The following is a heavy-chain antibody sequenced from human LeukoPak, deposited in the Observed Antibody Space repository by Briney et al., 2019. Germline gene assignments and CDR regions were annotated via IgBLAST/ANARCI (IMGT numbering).Heavy chain of an antibody. V-gene: IGHV4-59*12. CDR1: GGSISSYY. J-gene: IGHJ4*02. CDR3: ARRGVWIQLWVDY. Sequence: SETLSLTCTVSGGSISSYYWSWIRQPPGKGLEWIGYIYYSGSTNYNPSLKSRVTISVDTSKNQFSLKLSSVTAADTAVYYCARRGVWIQLWVDYWGQGTLVTVSS. CDR2: IYYSGST. D-gene: IGHD5-18*01.